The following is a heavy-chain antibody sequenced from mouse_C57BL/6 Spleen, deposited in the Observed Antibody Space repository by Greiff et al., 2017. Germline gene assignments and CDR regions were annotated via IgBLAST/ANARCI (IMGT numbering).Heavy chain of an antibody. J-gene: IGHJ4*01. CDR1: GYAFSSYW. V-gene: IGHV1-80*01. Sequence: VQLQQSGAELVKPGASVKISCKASGYAFSSYWMTWVKQRPGTGLEWIGQIYPGAGDPNYNGQFKGKATLTADTSSSTAYMQLSSLTSEDSAVYFCARWGKDELTRDYAMDYWGQGTTVTVSS. CDR3: ARWGKDELTRDYAMDY. CDR2: IYPGAGDP.